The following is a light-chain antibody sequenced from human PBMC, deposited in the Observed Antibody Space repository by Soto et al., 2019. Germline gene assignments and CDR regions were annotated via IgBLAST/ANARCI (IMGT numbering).Light chain of an antibody. Sequence: QSALTQPPSPSGSPGQSVTISCTGTSSDIGGYTYVSWYQHHPGKAPKLMIYEVSKRPSGVPDRFSGSKSGNTASLTVSGLQAEDEADYYCTSYAGSNSYVFGTGTKVTVL. CDR1: SSDIGGYTY. CDR2: EVS. J-gene: IGLJ1*01. CDR3: TSYAGSNSYV. V-gene: IGLV2-8*01.